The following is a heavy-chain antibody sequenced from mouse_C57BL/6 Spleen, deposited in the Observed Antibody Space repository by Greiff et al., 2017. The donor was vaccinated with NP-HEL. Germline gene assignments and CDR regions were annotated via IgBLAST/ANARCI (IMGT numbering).Heavy chain of an antibody. J-gene: IGHJ3*01. CDR1: GYNGRSDG. Sequence: VKLQQPGAELVMPGASVKLSGKAAGYNGRSDGRNGGKQRKGQGRERIGEIDPSDSYTNYNQKFKGKSTLTVDKSSSTAYMQLSSLTSEDSAVYYCAGGRYGSSYGFAYWGQGTLVTVSA. V-gene: IGHV1-69*01. D-gene: IGHD1-1*01. CDR3: AGGRYGSSYGFAY. CDR2: IDPSDSYT.